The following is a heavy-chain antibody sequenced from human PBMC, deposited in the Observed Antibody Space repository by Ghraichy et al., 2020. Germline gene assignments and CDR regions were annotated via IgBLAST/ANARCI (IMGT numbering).Heavy chain of an antibody. CDR2: ISAYNGNT. J-gene: IGHJ4*02. D-gene: IGHD3-3*01. CDR1: GYTFTSYG. V-gene: IGHV1-18*01. Sequence: ASVKVSCKASGYTFTSYGISWVRQAPGQGLEWMGWISAYNGNTNYAQKLQGRVTMTTDTSTSTAYMELRSLRSDDTAVYYCARDSRTYYDFWSGSSFDYWGQGTLVTVSS. CDR3: ARDSRTYYDFWSGSSFDY.